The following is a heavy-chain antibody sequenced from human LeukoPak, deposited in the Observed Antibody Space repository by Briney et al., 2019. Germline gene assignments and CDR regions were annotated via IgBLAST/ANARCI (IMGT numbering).Heavy chain of an antibody. CDR3: ARQGPTGGEWLLY. CDR1: GGSISSSSYY. J-gene: IGHJ4*02. CDR2: IYYSGST. D-gene: IGHD3-3*01. Sequence: RSSETLSLTCTVSGGSISSSSYYWGWIRQPPGKGLEWIGSIYYSGSTYYNPSLKSRVTISVDTSKNQFSLKLSSVSAADTAVYNCARQGPTGGEWLLYWGQGTLVTVSS. V-gene: IGHV4-39*01.